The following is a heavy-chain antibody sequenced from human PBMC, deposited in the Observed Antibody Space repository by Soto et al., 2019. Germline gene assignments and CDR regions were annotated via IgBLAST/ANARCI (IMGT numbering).Heavy chain of an antibody. J-gene: IGHJ4*02. CDR1: GFTFSSYQ. CDR3: AKGLFYGGDCDS. CDR2: IKEDGSEK. Sequence: EGSLSLSRAAAGFTFSSYQIVWATQAPGKGLEWVANIKEDGSEKYYVDSVKGRFTISRDHGKKSLYLQMSSLRAEDTAVYYCAKGLFYGGDCDSRGQATRVTVSA. D-gene: IGHD4-17*01. V-gene: IGHV3-7*01.